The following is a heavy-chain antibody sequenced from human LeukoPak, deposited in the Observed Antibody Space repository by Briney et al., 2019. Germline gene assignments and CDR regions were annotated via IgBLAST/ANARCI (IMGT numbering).Heavy chain of an antibody. Sequence: PGGSLRLSCAASGFTFSSYSMNWVRQAPGKGLEWVSYISSSSSTIYYADSVKGRFTISRDNAKNSLYLQMNSLRAEDTAVYYCARDEVGAVGGTNWFDPWGQGTLVTVSS. D-gene: IGHD1-26*01. V-gene: IGHV3-48*04. J-gene: IGHJ5*02. CDR1: GFTFSSYS. CDR3: ARDEVGAVGGTNWFDP. CDR2: ISSSSSTI.